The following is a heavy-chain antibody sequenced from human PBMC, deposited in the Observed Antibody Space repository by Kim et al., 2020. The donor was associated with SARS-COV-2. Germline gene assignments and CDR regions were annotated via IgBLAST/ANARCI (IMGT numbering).Heavy chain of an antibody. J-gene: IGHJ4*02. CDR1: GFRFTSYG. D-gene: IGHD3-10*01. V-gene: IGHV3-33*01. CDR2: IWHDGSTE. CDR3: ARDPYGWENYFDY. Sequence: GGSLRLSCAASGFRFTSYGIHWVRQSPDKGLEWVALIWHDGSTENYADSVQGRFTISRDNSKNMVYLQMNSLRAEDTAVYYCARDPYGWENYFDYWGQGTLVTVSS.